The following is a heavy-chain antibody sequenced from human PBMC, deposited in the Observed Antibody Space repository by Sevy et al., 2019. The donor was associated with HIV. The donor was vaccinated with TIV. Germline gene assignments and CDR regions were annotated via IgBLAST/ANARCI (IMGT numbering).Heavy chain of an antibody. Sequence: GGSLRLSCAASAFIFSNYARHWVRQAPGKGLEWVAVISYDGINKYYADSVKGRFTISRDNSKNTLYVQMNSLRAEDTAVYYCARDSNSGYYYYYAMDVWGQGTTVTV. CDR3: ARDSNSGYYYYYAMDV. D-gene: IGHD1-26*01. CDR2: ISYDGINK. CDR1: AFIFSNYA. V-gene: IGHV3-30-3*01. J-gene: IGHJ6*02.